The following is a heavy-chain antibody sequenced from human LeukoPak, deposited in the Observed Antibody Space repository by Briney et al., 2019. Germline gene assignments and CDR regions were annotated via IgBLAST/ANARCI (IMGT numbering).Heavy chain of an antibody. J-gene: IGHJ4*02. Sequence: SETLSLTCTVSGGSINSYHWSWIRQPPGKGLEWIGYIYYSGSTNYNPSLKSRVTISVDTSKNQFSLKLSSVTATDTAVYYCARRAGSYLYYFDYWGQGTLVTVSS. CDR1: GGSINSYH. CDR2: IYYSGST. CDR3: ARRAGSYLYYFDY. D-gene: IGHD1-26*01. V-gene: IGHV4-59*08.